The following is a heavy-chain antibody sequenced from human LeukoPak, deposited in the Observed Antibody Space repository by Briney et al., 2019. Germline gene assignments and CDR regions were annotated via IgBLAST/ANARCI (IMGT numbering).Heavy chain of an antibody. CDR1: GYTFTSYY. CDR2: INTNSGGT. J-gene: IGHJ4*02. V-gene: IGHV1-2*02. Sequence: GASVKVSCKASGYTFTSYYIHWVRQAPGQGLEWVGWINTNSGGTNYAPKFQGRVTMTRDTSISTAYMELSRLKSDDTAVYYCARGGHNYGDYWGQGTLVTVSS. CDR3: ARGGHNYGDY. D-gene: IGHD3-16*01.